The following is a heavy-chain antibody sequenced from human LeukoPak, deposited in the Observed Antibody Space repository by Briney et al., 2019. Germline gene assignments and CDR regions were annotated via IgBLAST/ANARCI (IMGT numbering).Heavy chain of an antibody. J-gene: IGHJ6*03. CDR1: GGFISSNSYY. CDR3: ARHGDYYYYMDV. V-gene: IGHV4-39*01. CDR2: IYYSGST. Sequence: SETLSLTCAVSGGFISSNSYYWGWIRQPPGKGLEWIGSIYYSGSTSSNPSLKSRVTISVDTSKNQFSLKLSSVTAAGTAVYYCARHGDYYYYMDVWGKGTTVIISS.